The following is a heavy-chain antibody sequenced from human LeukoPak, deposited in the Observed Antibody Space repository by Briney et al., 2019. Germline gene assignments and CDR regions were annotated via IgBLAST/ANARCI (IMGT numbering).Heavy chain of an antibody. J-gene: IGHJ5*02. D-gene: IGHD3-10*01. V-gene: IGHV4-39*07. CDR3: ARYTWADLMYFGESPENNWFDP. CDR1: GGSISSSSYY. CDR2: IYYSGST. Sequence: SETLSLTCTVSGGSISSSSYYWGWIRQPPGKGLEWIGSIYYSGSTYYNPSLKSRVTISVDTSKNQFSLSLRSLTATDTAVYYCARYTWADLMYFGESPENNWFDPWGQGILVTVSS.